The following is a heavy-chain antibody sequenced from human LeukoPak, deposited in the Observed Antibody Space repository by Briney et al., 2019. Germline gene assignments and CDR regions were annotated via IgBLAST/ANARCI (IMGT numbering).Heavy chain of an antibody. CDR1: GGSISNSPYY. J-gene: IGHJ4*02. V-gene: IGHV4-39*01. Sequence: PSETLSLTCNVSGGSISNSPYYWGWIRQPPGKGLEWIGSMHYSGTTYHNPSLRSRVTISVDTSKNKFSLRLISVTAADTAVYYCARNDRGRPADYWGQGTLVTVSS. D-gene: IGHD1-26*01. CDR3: ARNDRGRPADY. CDR2: MHYSGTT.